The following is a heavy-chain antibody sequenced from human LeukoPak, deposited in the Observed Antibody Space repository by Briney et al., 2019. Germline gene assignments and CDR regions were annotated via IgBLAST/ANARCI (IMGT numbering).Heavy chain of an antibody. V-gene: IGHV1-8*01. J-gene: IGHJ6*03. CDR1: GYTFTSYD. CDR3: ARGLEEWLLSGYYYYMDV. CDR2: MNPNSGNT. D-gene: IGHD3-3*01. Sequence: WASVTVSCTASGYTFTSYDINWVRQAPGQGLEWMGWMNPNSGNTGYAQKFQGRVTMTRNTSISTAYMELSSLRSEDTAVYYCARGLEEWLLSGYYYYMDVWGKGTTVTVSS.